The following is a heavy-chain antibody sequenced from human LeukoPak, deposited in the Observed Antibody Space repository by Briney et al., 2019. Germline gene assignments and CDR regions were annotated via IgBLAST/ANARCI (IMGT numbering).Heavy chain of an antibody. V-gene: IGHV3-7*01. J-gene: IGHJ4*02. CDR2: IKQDGSEK. D-gene: IGHD2-15*01. CDR1: GFTFSSYW. Sequence: GGSLRLSCAASGFTFSSYWMSWVRQAPGKGLEWVANIKQDGSEKYYVDSVKGQFTISRDNAKNSLYLQMNSLRAEDTAVYYCASKKWSPTSFDYWGQGTLVTVSS. CDR3: ASKKWSPTSFDY.